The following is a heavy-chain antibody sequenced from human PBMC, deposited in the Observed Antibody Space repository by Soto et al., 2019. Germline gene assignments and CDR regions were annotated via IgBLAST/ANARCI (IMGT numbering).Heavy chain of an antibody. Sequence: ASVKVSCKASGGTFSSYASSWVRQAPGQGLEWMGGIIPIFGKANYAQKFQGRVTITADESTSTAYMELSSLRSEDTAVYYCARVQSRRSWYYYDSSGYYYFDYWGQGTLVTVSS. CDR3: ARVQSRRSWYYYDSSGYYYFDY. D-gene: IGHD3-22*01. V-gene: IGHV1-69*13. CDR1: GGTFSSYA. CDR2: IIPIFGKA. J-gene: IGHJ4*02.